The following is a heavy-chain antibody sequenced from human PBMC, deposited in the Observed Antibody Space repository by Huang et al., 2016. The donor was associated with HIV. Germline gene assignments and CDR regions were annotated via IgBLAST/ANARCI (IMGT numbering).Heavy chain of an antibody. CDR3: AKDRSGGSYYFDS. CDR1: GFSFKSYN. Sequence: QVHLVESGGGVVQPGRSLRLACAASGFSFKSYNMQWVRQAPGKVLEWVAGISDYGNNKYYPDSLRGRFAISRDNSKTALYLEMNSLRADDTAVYFCAKDRSGGSYYFDSWGRGTLVTVSS. D-gene: IGHD1-26*01. CDR2: ISDYGNNK. J-gene: IGHJ4*02. V-gene: IGHV3-30*18.